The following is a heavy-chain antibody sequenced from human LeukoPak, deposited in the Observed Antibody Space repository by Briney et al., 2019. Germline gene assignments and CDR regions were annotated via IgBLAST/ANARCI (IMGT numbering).Heavy chain of an antibody. CDR2: IWYDGSNK. D-gene: IGHD6-6*01. CDR3: AKLCGVSSKYSSSSSSAY. Sequence: GGSLRLSCAASGFTFSSYGMHWVRQAPGKGREWVEVIWYDGSNKYYADSVKGRFTISRDNSKNTLYLQMNSLRAEDTAVYYCAKLCGVSSKYSSSSSSAYWGQGTLVTVSS. V-gene: IGHV3-33*06. J-gene: IGHJ4*02. CDR1: GFTFSSYG.